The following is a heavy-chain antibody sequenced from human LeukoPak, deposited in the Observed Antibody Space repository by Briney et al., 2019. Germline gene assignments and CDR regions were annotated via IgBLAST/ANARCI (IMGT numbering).Heavy chain of an antibody. Sequence: PGGSLRLSCAASGFTFSSYAMSWVRQAPGKGLEWVSAISGSGGSTYYADSVRGRFTISRDNSKNTLYLQMNSLRAEDTAVYYCAKDNRGKGVGATIDYWGQGTLVTVSS. V-gene: IGHV3-23*01. CDR1: GFTFSSYA. J-gene: IGHJ4*02. D-gene: IGHD1-26*01. CDR3: AKDNRGKGVGATIDY. CDR2: ISGSGGST.